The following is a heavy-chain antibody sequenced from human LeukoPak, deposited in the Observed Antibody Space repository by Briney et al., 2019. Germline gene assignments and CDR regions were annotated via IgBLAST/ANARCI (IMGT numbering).Heavy chain of an antibody. J-gene: IGHJ4*02. Sequence: ESLRISCQGSGYSFSSYWINWVRQMPGKGLEWMGIIYPGDSETRYSPSFQGQVTISADKSISTAYLQWSSLKASDTAMYYCARRSYGGKGFDYWGQGTQVTVSS. CDR2: IYPGDSET. CDR3: ARRSYGGKGFDY. D-gene: IGHD4-23*01. V-gene: IGHV5-51*01. CDR1: GYSFSSYW.